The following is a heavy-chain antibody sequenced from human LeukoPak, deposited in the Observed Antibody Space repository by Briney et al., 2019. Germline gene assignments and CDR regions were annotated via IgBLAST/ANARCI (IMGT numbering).Heavy chain of an antibody. J-gene: IGHJ4*02. CDR1: GFTFSPYA. Sequence: PGGSLRLSCAASGFTFSPYAMTWVRQAPGKGLEWVSGISGRGGSTYYADSVKGRFTISRDNSKNTLYLQMNSLRAEDTAVYYCAKAHCSSSSCSHHFDYWGQGTLVTVSS. CDR3: AKAHCSSSSCSHHFDY. D-gene: IGHD2-2*01. V-gene: IGHV3-23*01. CDR2: ISGRGGST.